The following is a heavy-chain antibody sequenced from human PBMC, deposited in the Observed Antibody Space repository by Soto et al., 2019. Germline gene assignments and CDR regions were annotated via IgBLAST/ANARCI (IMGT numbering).Heavy chain of an antibody. J-gene: IGHJ4*02. Sequence: QVQLQESGPGLVKPSQTLSLTCTVSGGSISSGGYYWSYIRQHPGKGLAWIGSIYYSGRTYCNPSLKSRVSISVDTSKNQFSLKLSSVTAADMAVYYCARGVLHWGQGTLVTVSS. CDR2: IYYSGRT. D-gene: IGHD3-16*01. CDR3: ARGVLH. V-gene: IGHV4-31*03. CDR1: GGSISSGGYY.